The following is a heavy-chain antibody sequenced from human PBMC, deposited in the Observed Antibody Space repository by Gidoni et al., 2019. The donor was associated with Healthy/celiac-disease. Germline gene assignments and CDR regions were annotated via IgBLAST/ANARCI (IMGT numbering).Heavy chain of an antibody. CDR2: IFYTGRT. CDR1: GGPISSSTYY. D-gene: IGHD4-17*01. Sequence: QLQLQESGPGLVKPSETLSLTCTVSGGPISSSTYYWGWIRQPPGKGLELIGSIFYTGRTYFNPSLKSRVTIFVDTSKNQFSLKLSSVTAADTAVYYCASLRGDYGIDYWGQGTLVTVSS. V-gene: IGHV4-39*01. J-gene: IGHJ4*02. CDR3: ASLRGDYGIDY.